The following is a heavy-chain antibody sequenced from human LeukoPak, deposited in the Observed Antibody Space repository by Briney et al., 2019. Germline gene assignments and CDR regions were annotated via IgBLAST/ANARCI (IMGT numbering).Heavy chain of an antibody. J-gene: IGHJ4*02. CDR1: GFTFSSYT. CDR2: IKQDGSKK. V-gene: IGHV3-7*04. CDR3: TRVGYIDEGIDY. D-gene: IGHD5-24*01. Sequence: GGSLRLSCAASGFTFSSYTMNWVRQAPGKGLEWVANIKQDGSKKSYVDSVKGRFTISRDNAKNSLYLQMNSLRAEDTAIYYCTRVGYIDEGIDYWGQGTLVTVSS.